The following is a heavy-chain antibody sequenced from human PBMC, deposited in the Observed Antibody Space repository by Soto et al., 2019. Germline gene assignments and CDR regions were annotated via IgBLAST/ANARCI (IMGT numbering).Heavy chain of an antibody. CDR2: IYYSGST. Sequence: SETLSLTCTVSGGSISSGDYYWSWIRQPPGKGREWIGYIYYSGSTYYNPSLKSRVTIAVDTSKNQFSLKLSSVTAADPAVYSCARAGVLYYYDSSGYYKSSGEAFDIWGQGTMVTVSS. CDR1: GGSISSGDYY. CDR3: ARAGVLYYYDSSGYYKSSGEAFDI. V-gene: IGHV4-30-4*01. J-gene: IGHJ3*02. D-gene: IGHD3-22*01.